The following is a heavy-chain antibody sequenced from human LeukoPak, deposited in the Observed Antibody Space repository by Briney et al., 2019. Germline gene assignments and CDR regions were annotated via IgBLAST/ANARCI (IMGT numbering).Heavy chain of an antibody. J-gene: IGHJ6*03. Sequence: GGSLRLSCAASGISFSSYAMSWVRQAPGKGLEWVSSISGSGTSTYYADSVKGRFTISRDNSKNTLYLQINSLRADDTAVFYCAKGGHIVPYYYYYMDVWGKGTTVTVSS. CDR3: AKGGHIVPYYYYYMDV. V-gene: IGHV3-23*01. CDR2: ISGSGTST. CDR1: GISFSSYA. D-gene: IGHD3-16*02.